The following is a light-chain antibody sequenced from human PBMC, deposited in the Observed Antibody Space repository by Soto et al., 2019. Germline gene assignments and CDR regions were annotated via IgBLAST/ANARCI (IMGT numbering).Light chain of an antibody. J-gene: IGKJ5*01. Sequence: DIQMTQSPSSLSASVGDRVTITCQASQDVSNYLNWYQQKLGKAPKLLIYYASNLETGVTSRFSGSGSGTYFSFTISSLRPEAFATYYCQHYTNHITVGQGTRLEIK. CDR2: YAS. CDR3: QHYTNHIT. V-gene: IGKV1-33*01. CDR1: QDVSNY.